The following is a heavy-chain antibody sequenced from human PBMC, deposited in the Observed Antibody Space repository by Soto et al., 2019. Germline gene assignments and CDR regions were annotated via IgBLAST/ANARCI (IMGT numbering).Heavy chain of an antibody. CDR3: ATGVLLDRLRFGFDS. CDR1: GFAFSTYA. Sequence: EVQLLESGGGLVQPGGSLRLSCAASGFAFSTYALTWVRQAPGKGLEWVSGINNRGSHTYYADSVKGRCTISRDNFNNILYLQMNSVRAEDTAVYYCATGVLLDRLRFGFDSWGQGTLVTVSS. D-gene: IGHD1-26*01. V-gene: IGHV3-23*01. J-gene: IGHJ4*02. CDR2: INNRGSHT.